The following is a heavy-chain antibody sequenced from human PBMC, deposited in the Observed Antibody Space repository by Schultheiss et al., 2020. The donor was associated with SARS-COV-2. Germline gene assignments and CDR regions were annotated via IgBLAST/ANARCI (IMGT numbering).Heavy chain of an antibody. CDR3: SRNFDYGDNDAFGI. J-gene: IGHJ3*02. CDR1: GFTFGTYN. D-gene: IGHD4-17*01. Sequence: GGSLRLSCAASGFTFGTYNMHWVRQAPGKGLEFVASIRSSGRDIYYADSVKGRFTISRDSFKNTLYLQMNSLTPEDTAVYYCSRNFDYGDNDAFGIWGQGTVVTVSS. V-gene: IGHV3-21*01. CDR2: IRSSGRDI.